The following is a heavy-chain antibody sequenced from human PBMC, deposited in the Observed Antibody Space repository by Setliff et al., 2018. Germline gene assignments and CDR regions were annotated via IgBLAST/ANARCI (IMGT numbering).Heavy chain of an antibody. CDR2: IYTSWST. J-gene: IGHJ4*02. V-gene: IGHV4-4*07. Sequence: PSETLSLTCTVSGGPILSSFLSWIRQPAGKGLEWLGQIYTSWSTNYNPSLKGRATLSIDASKRQFSLKLTSVTAADTAVYFCARDDPNHYDVSGYSVGYFDYWGLGTPVTVSS. CDR3: ARDDPNHYDVSGYSVGYFDY. CDR1: GGPILSSF. D-gene: IGHD3-22*01.